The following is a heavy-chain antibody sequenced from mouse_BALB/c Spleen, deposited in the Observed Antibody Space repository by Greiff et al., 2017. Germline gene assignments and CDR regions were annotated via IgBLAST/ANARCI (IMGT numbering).Heavy chain of an antibody. CDR2: INSNGGST. J-gene: IGHJ3*01. V-gene: IGHV5-6-3*01. CDR1: GFTFSSYG. D-gene: IGHD2-14*01. Sequence: DVKLVESGGGLVQPGGSLKLSCAASGFTFSSYGMSWVRQTPDKRLELVATINSNGGSTYYPDSVKGRFTISRDNAKNTLYLQMSSLKSEDTAMYYCARDRRYDAYWGQGTLVTVSA. CDR3: ARDRRYDAY.